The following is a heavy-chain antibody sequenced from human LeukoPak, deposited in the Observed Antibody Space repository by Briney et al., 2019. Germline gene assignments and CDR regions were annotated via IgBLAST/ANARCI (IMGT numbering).Heavy chain of an antibody. CDR1: GDSISTYY. D-gene: IGHD6-19*01. CDR3: AASSGYTSGWYWFDP. J-gene: IGHJ5*02. V-gene: IGHV4-4*07. CDR2: IYTSGST. Sequence: KPSETLSLTCTVSGDSISTYYWNWIRQPAGKGLEWIGRIYTSGSTNYNPSLKSRVTMSVDTSKNQFSLNLSSVTAADTAVYYCAASSGYTSGWYWFDPWGQGTLVTVSS.